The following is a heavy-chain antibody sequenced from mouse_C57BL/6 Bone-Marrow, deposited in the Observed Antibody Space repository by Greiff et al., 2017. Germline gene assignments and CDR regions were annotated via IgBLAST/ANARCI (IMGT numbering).Heavy chain of an antibody. D-gene: IGHD2-12*01. J-gene: IGHJ1*03. CDR1: GYTFTSYW. CDR3: ASVGIYSNDSSYWYVDG. CDR2: IYPGSGST. V-gene: IGHV1-55*01. Sequence: QVHVKQPGAELVKPGASVKMSCKASGYTFTSYWITWVKQRPGQGLEWIGDIYPGSGSTNYNEKFKSKATLNVDKSSSTAYMQLSSLTSEDSAVYYCASVGIYSNDSSYWYVDGWGTGTTVTVSS.